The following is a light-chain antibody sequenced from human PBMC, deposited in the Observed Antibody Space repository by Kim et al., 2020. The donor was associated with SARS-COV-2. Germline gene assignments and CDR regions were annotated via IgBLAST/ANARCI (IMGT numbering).Light chain of an antibody. J-gene: IGKJ4*01. CDR3: QQYGRSLT. CDR1: QSVSSSY. V-gene: IGKV3-20*01. CDR2: AAS. Sequence: LSPGERATLSCMASQSVSSSYLAWYQQKPGQAPRLLIYAASIRATGIPDRFSGSGSVTDFTLTISRLEPEDFAVYYCQQYGRSLTFGGGTKVDIK.